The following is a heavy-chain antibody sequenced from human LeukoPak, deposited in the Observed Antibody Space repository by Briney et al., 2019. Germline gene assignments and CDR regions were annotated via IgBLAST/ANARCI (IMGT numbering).Heavy chain of an antibody. CDR1: GGSISSYY. CDR3: ARMPRNYFDY. Sequence: SETLSLTCTVSGGSISSYYWSWIRQPPGKGLEWIGYIYYSGSTNYNPSLKSRVTISVDTSKNQSSLKLSSVTAADTAVYYCARMPRNYFDYWGQGTLVTVSS. D-gene: IGHD2-2*01. CDR2: IYYSGST. J-gene: IGHJ4*02. V-gene: IGHV4-59*01.